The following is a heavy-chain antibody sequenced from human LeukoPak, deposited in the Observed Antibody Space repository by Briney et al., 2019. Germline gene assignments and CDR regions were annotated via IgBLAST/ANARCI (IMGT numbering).Heavy chain of an antibody. Sequence: ASVKVSCKASGYTFTGYYMHWVRQAPGQGFEWMRWINPNSGDTNYAEKFQGRVTMTRDTSISTAYMELSRLRSDDTAVYYCARDLDASGKDWFDPWGQGTLVTVSS. V-gene: IGHV1-2*02. CDR3: ARDLDASGKDWFDP. D-gene: IGHD3-10*01. J-gene: IGHJ5*02. CDR2: INPNSGDT. CDR1: GYTFTGYY.